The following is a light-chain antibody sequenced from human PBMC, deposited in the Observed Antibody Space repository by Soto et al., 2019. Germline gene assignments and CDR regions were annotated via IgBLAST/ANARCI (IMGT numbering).Light chain of an antibody. J-gene: IGKJ4*01. V-gene: IGKV3-15*01. CDR2: GAS. Sequence: EIVMTQSPATLSVSPGERATLSCRASQRVSSNLAWYQQKPGQAPRLVIYGASTRATGIPARFSGSGSGTDFTITISSLRFEDFAAYYCQQYNNWPPLTFGGGTKVEIK. CDR3: QQYNNWPPLT. CDR1: QRVSSN.